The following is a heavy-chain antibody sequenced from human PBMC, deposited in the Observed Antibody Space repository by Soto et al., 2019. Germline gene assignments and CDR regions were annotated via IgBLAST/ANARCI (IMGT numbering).Heavy chain of an antibody. J-gene: IGHJ3*02. CDR1: GFTFSTSW. D-gene: IGHD2-2*01. CDR3: ARDFSPADGALFYDAFDI. CDR2: IRKDGSVI. V-gene: IGHV3-7*01. Sequence: EVQLVESGGDLVQPGGSLRLSCAASGFTFSTSWMTWVRQAPGTGLEWVANIRKDGSVIHYGDSVKGRFTISRDNAKNSLYLEMTNLRVDDTAVYFCARDFSPADGALFYDAFDIWGQGTVVTVSS.